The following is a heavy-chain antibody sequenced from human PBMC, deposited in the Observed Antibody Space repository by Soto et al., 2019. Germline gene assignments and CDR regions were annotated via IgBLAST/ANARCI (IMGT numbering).Heavy chain of an antibody. CDR3: AKPNLYCSSTSCYDY. J-gene: IGHJ4*02. CDR2: ISYDGRDK. Sequence: PGGSLRLSCAASGFTFSSYAMHWVRQAPGTGLEWVAVISYDGRDKYYPDSVKGRFTISRDNSKNTLYLQMNSLTAEDTAVYYCAKPNLYCSSTSCYDYWGQGILVTVSS. D-gene: IGHD2-2*01. CDR1: GFTFSSYA. V-gene: IGHV3-30-3*02.